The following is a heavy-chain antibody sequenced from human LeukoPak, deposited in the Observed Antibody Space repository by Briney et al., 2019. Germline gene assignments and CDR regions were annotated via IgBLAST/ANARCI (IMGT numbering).Heavy chain of an antibody. CDR1: GFTFRDYS. Sequence: GGSLRLSCAASGFTFRDYSMNWVRQAPGRGLEWVSYISTSGNYIYYADSVKGRFTISRDNAKNSLYLQMHSLRAEDTALYYCARGAYNSGGTHENWGQGTLVTVSS. CDR3: ARGAYNSGGTHEN. CDR2: ISTSGNYI. D-gene: IGHD3-22*01. V-gene: IGHV3-21*01. J-gene: IGHJ4*02.